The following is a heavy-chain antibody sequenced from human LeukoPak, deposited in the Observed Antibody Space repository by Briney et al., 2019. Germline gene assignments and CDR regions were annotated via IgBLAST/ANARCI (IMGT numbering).Heavy chain of an antibody. D-gene: IGHD2-15*01. V-gene: IGHV3-21*01. CDR1: GFTFSSYS. Sequence: GGSLRLACAASGFTFSSYSMNWVRQAPGKGLEWVSSISSSSYIYYADSVKGRFTISRDNAKNSLYLQMNSLRAEDTAVYYCARDYCSGGSCIGYWGQGTLVTVS. J-gene: IGHJ4*02. CDR3: ARDYCSGGSCIGY. CDR2: ISSSSYI.